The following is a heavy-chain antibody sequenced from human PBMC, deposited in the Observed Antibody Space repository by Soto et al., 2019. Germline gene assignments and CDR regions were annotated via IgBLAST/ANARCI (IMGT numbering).Heavy chain of an antibody. CDR3: AHSDSRLSHSLDY. CDR1: GFSLSSDGAA. J-gene: IGHJ4*02. CDR2: IYWDDDK. D-gene: IGHD4-4*01. V-gene: IGHV2-5*02. Sequence: SGPTLVNPTQTLTLTCTFSGFSLSSDGAAVSWVRQPPGKALEWLALIYWDDDKRYSPSLKSRLTITKGTPNNQVVLTMTSMDPSDTATYFCAHSDSRLSHSLDYWGQGSLVTVS.